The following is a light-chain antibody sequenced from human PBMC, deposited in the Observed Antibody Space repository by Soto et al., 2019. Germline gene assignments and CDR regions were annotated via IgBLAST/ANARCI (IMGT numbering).Light chain of an antibody. V-gene: IGLV4-69*01. Sequence: QSVLTQSPSASASLGASVKLTCSLTSGHSDYSITWLQQQPEKGPRYLMKLNSDGGYSKGEEIPDRFSGSSSGAERYLTISSLQSEDEGDYYCQTWDTGTGVFGGGTRLTVL. CDR2: LNSDGGY. J-gene: IGLJ3*02. CDR3: QTWDTGTGV. CDR1: SGHSDYS.